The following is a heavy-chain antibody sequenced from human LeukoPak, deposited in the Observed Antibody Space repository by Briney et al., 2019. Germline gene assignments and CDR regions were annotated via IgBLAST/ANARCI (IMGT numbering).Heavy chain of an antibody. CDR3: VREVEMATGIGDY. CDR2: INSDGSGT. V-gene: IGHV3-74*01. CDR1: GFTFSSYW. Sequence: GGSLRLSCAASGFTFSSYWMHWARQAPGKGLVWVSRINSDGSGTSYADSVKGRFTISGDNAKNTLYLQMNGLRAEDTAVYYCVREVEMATGIGDYWGQGTLVTVSS. D-gene: IGHD5-24*01. J-gene: IGHJ4*02.